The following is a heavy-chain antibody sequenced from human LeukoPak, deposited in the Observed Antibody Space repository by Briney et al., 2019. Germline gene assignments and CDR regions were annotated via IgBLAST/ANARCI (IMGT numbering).Heavy chain of an antibody. J-gene: IGHJ4*02. Sequence: GGSLRLSCTASGFTFSRHWMTWVRQAPGKGLEWVANIKEDGSAKYYVDSMKGRFTISRDNAKNSLYLQINSLRAEDTAVYYCARDSPGYGGYSYWGQGTLVTVSS. CDR1: GFTFSRHW. CDR3: ARDSPGYGGYSY. D-gene: IGHD5-12*01. CDR2: IKEDGSAK. V-gene: IGHV3-7*04.